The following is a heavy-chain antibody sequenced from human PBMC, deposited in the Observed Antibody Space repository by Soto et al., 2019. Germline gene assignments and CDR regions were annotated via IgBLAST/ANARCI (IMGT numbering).Heavy chain of an antibody. V-gene: IGHV3-30-3*01. J-gene: IGHJ6*02. CDR3: ATYGSGSAYYYGLDV. CDR1: GFTFSSFA. D-gene: IGHD3-10*01. CDR2: ISYDGSNN. Sequence: GGSLRLSCAASGFTFSSFAMSWVRQAPGKGLEWVAIISYDGSNNYYADSVKGRFTISRDNSKNTLYLQMNSLRPEDTAVYYCATYGSGSAYYYGLDVWGQGTTVTVSS.